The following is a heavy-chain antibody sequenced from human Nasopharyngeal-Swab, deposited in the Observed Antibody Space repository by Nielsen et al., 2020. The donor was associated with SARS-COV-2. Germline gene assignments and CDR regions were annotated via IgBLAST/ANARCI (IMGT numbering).Heavy chain of an antibody. D-gene: IGHD6-13*01. Sequence: ASVKVSCKASGYTFTSYGISWVRQAPGQGLEWMGWISAYNGNTNYAQKLQGRVTMTTDTSTSTAYMELRSLRSDDTAAYYCARDRSHSPYSSSWYYFDYWGQGTLVTVSS. CDR2: ISAYNGNT. J-gene: IGHJ4*02. CDR3: ARDRSHSPYSSSWYYFDY. V-gene: IGHV1-18*01. CDR1: GYTFTSYG.